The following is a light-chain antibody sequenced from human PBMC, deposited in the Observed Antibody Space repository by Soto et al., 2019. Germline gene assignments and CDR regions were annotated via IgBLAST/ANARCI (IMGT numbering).Light chain of an antibody. Sequence: QSALTQRPSASGTPGRWVTISCSGSSSNIGSNTVNWYQHLPGTAPKLLIYSNNQRPSGVPDRFSGSKSGTSASLAISGLQSEDEADYYCAAWDDSLDVYVFGTGTKVTVL. CDR2: SNN. CDR1: SSNIGSNT. V-gene: IGLV1-44*01. J-gene: IGLJ1*01. CDR3: AAWDDSLDVYV.